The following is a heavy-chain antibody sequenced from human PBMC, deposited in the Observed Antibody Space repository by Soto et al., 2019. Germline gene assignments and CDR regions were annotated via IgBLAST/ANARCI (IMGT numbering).Heavy chain of an antibody. CDR1: GFTFSSYW. Sequence: EVQLVESGGGLVQPGGSLRLSCAASGFTFSSYWMSWVRQAPGKGLEWVANVKQDGSEKYYVDSVKGRFTISRDNAKNSLYLQMNSLRAEDTAVYYCARDGTTSWFDPWGQGTLVTVSS. V-gene: IGHV3-7*01. J-gene: IGHJ5*02. CDR3: ARDGTTSWFDP. D-gene: IGHD1-1*01. CDR2: VKQDGSEK.